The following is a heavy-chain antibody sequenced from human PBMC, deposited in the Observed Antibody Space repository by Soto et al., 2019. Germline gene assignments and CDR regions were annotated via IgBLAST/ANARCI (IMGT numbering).Heavy chain of an antibody. CDR1: GGSISSSSYY. V-gene: IGHV4-39*01. CDR2: IYYSGST. Sequence: SETLSLTCTVSGGSISSSSYYWGWIRQPPGKGLEWIGSIYYSGSTYYNPSLKSRVTISVDTSKNQFSLKLSSVTAADTAVYYCARHPWGGSRGNWFDPWGQGTLVTVSS. J-gene: IGHJ5*02. CDR3: ARHPWGGSRGNWFDP. D-gene: IGHD1-26*01.